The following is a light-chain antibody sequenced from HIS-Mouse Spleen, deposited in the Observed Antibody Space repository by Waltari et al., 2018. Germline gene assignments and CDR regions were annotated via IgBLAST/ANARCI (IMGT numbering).Light chain of an antibody. Sequence: QSALTQPASVSGSPGQSITIPCTGTSSYVGGSNYVSLYQQHPGKAPKLMIYEVSNRPSGVSNRFSGSKSGNTASLTISGLQAEDEADYYCSSYTSSSFNVVFGGGTKLTVL. CDR2: EVS. CDR3: SSYTSSSFNVV. CDR1: SSYVGGSNY. J-gene: IGLJ2*01. V-gene: IGLV2-14*01.